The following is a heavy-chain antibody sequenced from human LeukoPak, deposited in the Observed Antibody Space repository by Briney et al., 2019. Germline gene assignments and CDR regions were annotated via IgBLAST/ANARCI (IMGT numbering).Heavy chain of an antibody. D-gene: IGHD6-19*01. V-gene: IGHV5-51*01. Sequence: GDSLKISCKGSGYNFANYWIGWVRQMPGKGLEWMGIIYPGDSDTRYSPSFQGQVTISADRSISTAYLQWSSLKASDSAIYYCARITTSGWYVDYWGQGTLVTVS. CDR2: IYPGDSDT. CDR3: ARITTSGWYVDY. CDR1: GYNFANYW. J-gene: IGHJ4*02.